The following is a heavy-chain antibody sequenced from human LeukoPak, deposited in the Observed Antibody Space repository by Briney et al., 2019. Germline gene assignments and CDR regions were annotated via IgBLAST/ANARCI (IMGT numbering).Heavy chain of an antibody. V-gene: IGHV1-24*01. CDR2: SDPEDGER. D-gene: IGHD5-18*01. CDR3: VTGFTTMAVDYFDY. Sequence: ASVKVSCKVSGKTLSDLSIHWLRQPPGKGLEWLGGSDPEDGERIYAQMFQGRVTMTEDTSVDTAYMELSSLRSEDTAVYYCVTGFTTMAVDYFDYWGQGTLVTISP. J-gene: IGHJ4*02. CDR1: GKTLSDLS.